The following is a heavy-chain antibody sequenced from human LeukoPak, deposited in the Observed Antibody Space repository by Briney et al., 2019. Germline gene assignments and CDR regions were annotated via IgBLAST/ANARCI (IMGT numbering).Heavy chain of an antibody. CDR2: IYYGGST. CDR3: ARWRNYYDSSGYYLTGTLDY. V-gene: IGHV4-30-4*01. CDR1: GGSISSGDYY. D-gene: IGHD3-22*01. J-gene: IGHJ4*02. Sequence: SQTLSLTCTVSGGSISSGDYYWSWIRQPPGKGLEWIGYIYYGGSTYYNPSLKSRVTISVDTSKNQFSLKLSSVTAADTAVYYCARWRNYYDSSGYYLTGTLDYWGQGTPVTVSS.